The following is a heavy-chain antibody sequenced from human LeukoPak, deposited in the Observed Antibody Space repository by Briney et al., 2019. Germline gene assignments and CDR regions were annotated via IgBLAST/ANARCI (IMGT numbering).Heavy chain of an antibody. CDR2: ISAYNGNT. Sequence: ASVKVSCKASGYTFTNYGISWVRQAPGQGLEWMGRISAYNGNTDYAQKLQGRVTMTTDTSTTTAYMELRSLRSDDTAVYYCARDVGDCSSTSCSRGDYWGQGTLVTVSS. CDR3: ARDVGDCSSTSCSRGDY. CDR1: GYTFTNYG. J-gene: IGHJ4*02. D-gene: IGHD2-2*01. V-gene: IGHV1-18*01.